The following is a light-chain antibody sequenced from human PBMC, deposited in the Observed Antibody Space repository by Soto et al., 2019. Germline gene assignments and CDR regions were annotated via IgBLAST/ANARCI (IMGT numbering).Light chain of an antibody. V-gene: IGLV2-14*01. CDR2: DVS. J-gene: IGLJ2*01. CDR1: SSDVGGSKY. Sequence: QSVLTQPASVSGSPGQSITISCTGTSSDVGGSKYVSWYQQHPGEAPKLMIYDVSYRPSGISNRFSGSKSGNTASLTISGLQAEDEADYFCSSFGGRSALFGGGTKLTVL. CDR3: SSFGGRSAL.